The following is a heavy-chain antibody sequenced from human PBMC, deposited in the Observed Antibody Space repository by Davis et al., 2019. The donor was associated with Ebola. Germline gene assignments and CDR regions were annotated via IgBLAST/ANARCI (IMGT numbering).Heavy chain of an antibody. Sequence: GESLKISCTASGFTFSSYAMHWVRQAPGKGLEWVAVISYDGSNKYYADSVKGRFTISRDNSKKTLYLQMNSLRAEDTAVYYCARPGVSYGGYCYFAMDVWGQGTTVTVSS. CDR2: ISYDGSNK. CDR1: GFTFSSYA. V-gene: IGHV3-30-3*01. J-gene: IGHJ6*02. CDR3: ARPGVSYGGYCYFAMDV. D-gene: IGHD5-18*01.